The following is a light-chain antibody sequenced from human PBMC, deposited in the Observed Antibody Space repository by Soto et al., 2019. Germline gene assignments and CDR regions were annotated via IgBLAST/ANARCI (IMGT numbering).Light chain of an antibody. CDR3: MQALQIPPT. J-gene: IGKJ2*01. CDR2: LGS. Sequence: DIVMTQSPLSLPVTPGEAASISCRSSQSLLHSNGFTYLDWYLQKPGQSPQLLIYLGSNRASGVADRFSGSGSGTDFTLKISRVEAEDVGVYYCMQALQIPPTFGQGTKLEIK. V-gene: IGKV2-28*01. CDR1: QSLLHSNGFTY.